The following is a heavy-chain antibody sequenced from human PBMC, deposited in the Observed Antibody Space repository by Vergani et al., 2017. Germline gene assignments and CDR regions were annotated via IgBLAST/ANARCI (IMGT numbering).Heavy chain of an antibody. Sequence: QVQLQESGPVVVKPSQTLSLTCAVSGGSISSGDHCWTWIRQRPGKGLEWIGYIFYSGTTYDNPSLRSRLTISVDTSQNQFSLKLRSVTAADTAVYYCARVDTQVPATSHFYYMDVWGKGTTVVVSS. CDR1: GGSISSGDHC. CDR3: ARVDTQVPATSHFYYMDV. J-gene: IGHJ6*03. V-gene: IGHV4-31*11. CDR2: IFYSGTT. D-gene: IGHD6-25*01.